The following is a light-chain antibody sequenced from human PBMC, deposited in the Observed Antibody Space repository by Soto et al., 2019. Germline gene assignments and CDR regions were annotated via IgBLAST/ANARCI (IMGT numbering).Light chain of an antibody. CDR3: QQYGTSPRT. V-gene: IGKV3-20*01. CDR2: GAS. J-gene: IGKJ1*01. CDR1: QSIFSNY. Sequence: EVMLTQSPGTLSLSPGERATLSCRASQSIFSNYLAWYQQKSGQAPRLLIYGASNRATGIPDRFSGSGSGTDFTLTISSLEPEDFAVYYCQQYGTSPRTFGQGTKVEFK.